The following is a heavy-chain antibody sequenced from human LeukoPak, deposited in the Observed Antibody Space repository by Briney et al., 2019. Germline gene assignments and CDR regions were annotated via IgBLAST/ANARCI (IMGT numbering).Heavy chain of an antibody. CDR1: GGTFNSHV. Sequence: SVKVSCKASGGTFNSHVISWLRQAPGQGLEWMGGIIPVFGTASYAEKFQGRVTITTDESTTTVYMEMSSLTSEDTAVYYCARGYYYGSESYWHTKWFDPWGQGTLVTVSS. J-gene: IGHJ5*02. V-gene: IGHV1-69*05. CDR3: ARGYYYGSESYWHTKWFDP. D-gene: IGHD3-10*01. CDR2: IIPVFGTA.